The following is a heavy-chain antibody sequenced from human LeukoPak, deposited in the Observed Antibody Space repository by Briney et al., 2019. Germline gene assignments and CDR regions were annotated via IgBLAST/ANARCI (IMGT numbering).Heavy chain of an antibody. CDR2: ISGDGTST. CDR3: AKMSYGVAGKPFVDY. J-gene: IGHJ4*02. D-gene: IGHD6-19*01. CDR1: GFTFSSYG. Sequence: GRSLRLSCAASGFTFSSYGMHWVRQAPGEGLEWVSAISGDGTSTYYADSVKGRFTIFRDTSKNILYLQMNSLRAEDTAVYYCAKMSYGVAGKPFVDYWGQGTLVTVSS. V-gene: IGHV3-23*01.